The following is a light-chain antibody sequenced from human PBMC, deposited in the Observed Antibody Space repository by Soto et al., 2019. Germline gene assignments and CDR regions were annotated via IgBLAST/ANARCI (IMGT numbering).Light chain of an antibody. J-gene: IGKJ1*01. CDR3: QHYHNWPPWT. V-gene: IGKV3-15*01. CDR2: GAS. Sequence: EIVMTQSPATLSVSPGERATLSCGASQSISNNLAWYQQKPGQAPRLLIYGASTRATGIPARFSGSGSGTEFTLSISSLQSEDFAVYYCQHYHNWPPWTFGQGTKVEIK. CDR1: QSISNN.